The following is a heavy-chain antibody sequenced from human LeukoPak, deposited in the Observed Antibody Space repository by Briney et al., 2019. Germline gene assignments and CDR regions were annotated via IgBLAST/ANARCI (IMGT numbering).Heavy chain of an antibody. J-gene: IGHJ3*02. V-gene: IGHV3-48*01. CDR1: GFTLSSYS. CDR3: ARDLHYAFDI. CDR2: ITSSSANT. Sequence: PGGSLRLSCPGSGFTLSSYSMNWVRQAPGKGLEWISYITSSSANTFYADSVKGRFTISRDNVKNSLFLQMNSLRVEDTAVYYCARDLHYAFDIWGQGTMVTVSS.